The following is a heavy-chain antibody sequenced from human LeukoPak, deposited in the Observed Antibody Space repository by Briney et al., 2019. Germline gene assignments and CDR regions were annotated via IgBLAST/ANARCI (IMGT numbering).Heavy chain of an antibody. CDR3: ARADYDFWSGYEYYFDY. Sequence: VASVKVSCKASGYTFTSYYMHWVRQAPGQGLEWMGIINPSGGSTSYAQKFQGRVTMTRDTSTSTVYMELSSLRSEDTAVYYCARADYDFWSGYEYYFDYWGQGTLVTVSS. J-gene: IGHJ4*02. CDR1: GYTFTSYY. D-gene: IGHD3-3*01. V-gene: IGHV1-46*01. CDR2: INPSGGST.